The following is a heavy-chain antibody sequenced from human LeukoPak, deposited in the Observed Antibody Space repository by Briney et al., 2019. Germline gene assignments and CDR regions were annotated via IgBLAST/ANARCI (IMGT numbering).Heavy chain of an antibody. D-gene: IGHD6-19*01. CDR1: GYTFTSHG. CDR3: ARDPSNTSGWKTWFDP. CDR2: ISAYNGDT. V-gene: IGHV1-18*04. Sequence: ASVKVSCKASGYTFTSHGISWVRQAPGQGLEWMGWISAYNGDTKYAQNLQGRVTLTTYTSTTTAYLELRSLTSDDTAVHYCARDPSNTSGWKTWFDPWGQGTLVTVSS. J-gene: IGHJ5*02.